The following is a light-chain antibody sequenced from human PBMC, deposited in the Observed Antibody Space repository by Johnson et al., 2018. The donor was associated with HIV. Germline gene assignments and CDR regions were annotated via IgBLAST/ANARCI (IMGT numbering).Light chain of an antibody. CDR1: SSNIGNNY. V-gene: IGLV1-51*02. CDR2: ENN. Sequence: HSVLTQPPSVSAAPGQKVTISCSGSSSNIGNNYVSWYQQLPGTAPKLLIYENNKRPSGIPDRFSGSKSGTSATLGITGLQTGYEADYYCGTWDSSLSAGYVFGTGTKVTVL. CDR3: GTWDSSLSAGYV. J-gene: IGLJ1*01.